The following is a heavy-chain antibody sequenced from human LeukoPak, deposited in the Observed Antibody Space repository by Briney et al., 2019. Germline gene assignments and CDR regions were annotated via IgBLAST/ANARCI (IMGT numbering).Heavy chain of an antibody. J-gene: IGHJ4*02. D-gene: IGHD5-24*01. CDR1: GGTSSSYA. V-gene: IGHV1-69*04. Sequence: ASVKVSCKASGGTSSSYAISWVRQAPGQGLEWMGRIIPILGIANYAQKFQGRVTITADKSTSTAYMELSSLRSEDTAVYYCARDPPREMATTKLDYWGQGTLVTVSS. CDR3: ARDPPREMATTKLDY. CDR2: IIPILGIA.